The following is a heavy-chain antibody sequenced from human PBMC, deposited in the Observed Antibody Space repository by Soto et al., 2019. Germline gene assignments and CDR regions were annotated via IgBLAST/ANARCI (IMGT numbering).Heavy chain of an antibody. D-gene: IGHD6-19*01. CDR2: ISYDGSNK. CDR3: AKAGKQWLVYYFDY. J-gene: IGHJ4*02. Sequence: QVQLVESGGGVVQPGRSLRLSCAASGFTFSSYGMHWVRQAPGKGLEWVAVISYDGSNKYYADSVKGRFTISRDNSKNTLYLQMSSLRAEDTAVYYCAKAGKQWLVYYFDYWGQGTLVTVSS. V-gene: IGHV3-30*18. CDR1: GFTFSSYG.